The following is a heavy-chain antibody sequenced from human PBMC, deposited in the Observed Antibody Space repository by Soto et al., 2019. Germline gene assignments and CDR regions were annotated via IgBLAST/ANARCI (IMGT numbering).Heavy chain of an antibody. Sequence: ASVKVSCKTSGYTFSGFYMHWVRQAPGQGLEWMGWINPNSGGTKSAEKCQCRVTMTRDTSISTAYMELSRLTSDDTAVYYCASAAVTGTAGFYIWGQGTQVTVSS. CDR1: GYTFSGFY. CDR2: INPNSGGT. D-gene: IGHD6-19*01. V-gene: IGHV1-2*02. CDR3: ASAAVTGTAGFYI. J-gene: IGHJ4*02.